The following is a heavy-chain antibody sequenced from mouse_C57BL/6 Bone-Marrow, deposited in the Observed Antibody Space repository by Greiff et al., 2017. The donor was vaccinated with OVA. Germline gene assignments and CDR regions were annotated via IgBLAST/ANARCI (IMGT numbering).Heavy chain of an antibody. V-gene: IGHV1-50*01. CDR1: GYTFTNYW. Sequence: VQLQQSGAELVKPGASVKLSCKASGYTFTNYWMQWVKQRPGQGLEWIGEIDPSDSYTNYNQKFKGKATLTVDTSSSTAYMQRSSLTSEDSAVYYCASAVFAYWGQGTLVTVSA. J-gene: IGHJ3*01. CDR2: IDPSDSYT. CDR3: ASAVFAY.